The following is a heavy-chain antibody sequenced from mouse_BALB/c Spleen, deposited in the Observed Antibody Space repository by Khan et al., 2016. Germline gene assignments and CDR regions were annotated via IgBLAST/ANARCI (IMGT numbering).Heavy chain of an antibody. CDR2: MNTYTGEP. CDR3: VRDYGYDGDWYFDV. Sequence: QIQLVQSGPELKKPGETVKISCKASGYTFTNYGMNWVKQAPGKGLKWMGWMNTYTGEPTYADDFKGRFAFSLKTSARTAYLQINNLKNEDTATYCCVRDYGYDGDWYFDVWGAGTTVTVSS. CDR1: GYTFTNYG. V-gene: IGHV9-3-1*01. J-gene: IGHJ1*01. D-gene: IGHD2-2*01.